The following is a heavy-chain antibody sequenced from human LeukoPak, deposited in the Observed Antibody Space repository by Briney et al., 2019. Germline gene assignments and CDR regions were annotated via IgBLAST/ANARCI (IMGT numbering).Heavy chain of an antibody. V-gene: IGHV3-23*01. CDR2: ISVSDDST. Sequence: PGGSLRLFCAASGFTSGDYTMNWVREAPGKGLEWVSGISVSDDSTYYADSVKGRFTMSRDNSNNMLYLQMNSLRAEDTAVYYCAKDRYCRSTNCPYDYWGQGTLVTVSS. CDR1: GFTSGDYT. D-gene: IGHD2-2*01. J-gene: IGHJ4*02. CDR3: AKDRYCRSTNCPYDY.